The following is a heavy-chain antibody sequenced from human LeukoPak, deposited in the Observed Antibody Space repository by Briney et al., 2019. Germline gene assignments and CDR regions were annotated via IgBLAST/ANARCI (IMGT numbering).Heavy chain of an antibody. J-gene: IGHJ4*02. CDR2: INPSGGST. Sequence: ASVKVSCKASGYTFTSYYMHWVRQAPGQGLEWMGIINPSGGSTSYAQKFQGRVTMTGDTSTSTVYMELSSLRSEDTAVYYCAGAHYGSGPLHWGQGTLVTVSS. D-gene: IGHD3-10*01. CDR1: GYTFTSYY. V-gene: IGHV1-46*01. CDR3: AGAHYGSGPLH.